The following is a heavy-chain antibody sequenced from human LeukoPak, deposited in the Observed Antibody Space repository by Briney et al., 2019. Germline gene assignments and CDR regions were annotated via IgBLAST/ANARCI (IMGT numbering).Heavy chain of an antibody. CDR2: ISRSGSTI. CDR1: GFIFSDFY. V-gene: IGHV3-11*04. CDR3: TKDASRFFVDA. D-gene: IGHD3-3*01. J-gene: IGHJ5*02. Sequence: PGGSLRLSCAASGFIFSDFYMSWIRQAPGKGLEWISYISRSGSTIYHADSVKGRFTISRDNAKNSLYLQMDSLRADDTAIYYCTKDASRFFVDAWGQGTLVTASS.